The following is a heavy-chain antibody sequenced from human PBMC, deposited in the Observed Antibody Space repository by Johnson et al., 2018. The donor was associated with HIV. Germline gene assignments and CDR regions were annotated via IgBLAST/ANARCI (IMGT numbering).Heavy chain of an antibody. Sequence: QMLLVESGGGMVQPGRSLRLSCAASGFTFTTYALHWVCRAPGKGLECVAVISYDGTYKYYAEYVKGRFTISRDNSGNTLYLEMNSLRAEDTAVYYCVRVRGHSGYDIDDDAFDIWGQGTMVTVSP. V-gene: IGHV3-30*04. J-gene: IGHJ3*02. CDR1: GFTFTTYA. CDR2: ISYDGTYK. CDR3: VRVRGHSGYDIDDDAFDI. D-gene: IGHD5-12*01.